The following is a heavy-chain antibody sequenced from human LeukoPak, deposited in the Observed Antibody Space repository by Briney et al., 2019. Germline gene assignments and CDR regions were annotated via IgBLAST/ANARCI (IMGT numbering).Heavy chain of an antibody. V-gene: IGHV4-59*08. Sequence: SETLSLTCTVSGGXISRYYWSWIRQPPGTGLEWIGHISHTGSTNYSPSLKSRVNMSVDTSKNKFSLKLSSVTATDTAVYYCARQNPAAAGQGLDYWGQGALVTVSS. CDR2: ISHTGST. CDR1: GGXISRYY. D-gene: IGHD6-13*01. J-gene: IGHJ4*02. CDR3: ARQNPAAAGQGLDY.